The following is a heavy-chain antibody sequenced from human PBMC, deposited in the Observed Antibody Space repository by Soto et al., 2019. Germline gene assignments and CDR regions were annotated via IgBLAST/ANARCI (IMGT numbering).Heavy chain of an antibody. D-gene: IGHD4-17*01. Sequence: GGSLRLSCAASGFTFSSYSMNWVRQAPGKGLEWVSYISSSSSTIYYADSVKGRFTISRDNAKNSLYLQMNSLRAEDTAVYYCARVDYGDYLDYWGQGTLVTVSS. V-gene: IGHV3-48*01. J-gene: IGHJ4*02. CDR1: GFTFSSYS. CDR2: ISSSSSTI. CDR3: ARVDYGDYLDY.